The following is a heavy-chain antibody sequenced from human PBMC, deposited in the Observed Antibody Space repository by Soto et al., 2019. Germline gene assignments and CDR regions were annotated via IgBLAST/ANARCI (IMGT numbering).Heavy chain of an antibody. CDR2: ISSSLTYV. V-gene: IGHV3-11*05. CDR3: VRSRWLYAIDY. J-gene: IGHJ4*01. CDR1: GFTFNDDY. Sequence: QVQLVESGGGLVKPGGSLRLSCAASGFTFNDDYMGWIRQAPGKGLEWVSFISSSLTYVKYADSVKGRFTISRDNAKDSLSLQMNSPRAEDTAVYYCVRSRWLYAIDYWGHGILVTVSS. D-gene: IGHD4-17*01.